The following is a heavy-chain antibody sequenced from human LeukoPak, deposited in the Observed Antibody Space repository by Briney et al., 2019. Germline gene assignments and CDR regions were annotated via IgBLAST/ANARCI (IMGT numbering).Heavy chain of an antibody. CDR1: GGSISSSSYY. D-gene: IGHD3-22*01. CDR3: ARGPYSYDSSGAFDI. CDR2: IYYSGST. V-gene: IGHV4-39*07. J-gene: IGHJ3*02. Sequence: SETLSLTCTVSGGSISSSSYYWGWIRQPPEKGLEWIGRIYYSGSTYYNPSLKSRVTISVDASKNQFSLKLSSVTAADTAVYFCARGPYSYDSSGAFDIWGQGTMVTVSS.